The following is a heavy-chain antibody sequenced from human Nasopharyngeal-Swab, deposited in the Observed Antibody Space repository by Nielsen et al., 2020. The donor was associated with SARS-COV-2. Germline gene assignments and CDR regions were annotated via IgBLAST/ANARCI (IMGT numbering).Heavy chain of an antibody. CDR3: ARLQYRRSSSGDYYNYALDV. J-gene: IGHJ6*02. V-gene: IGHV1-69*04. CDR1: GGTLSSYG. CDR2: IIPIVGIT. Sequence: SVKVSCKASGGTLSSYGITWVRQAPGQGLEWMGTIIPIVGITNSAQKFQDRVTINADKSTSTADMELSSLTSEDTAVYYCARLQYRRSSSGDYYNYALDVWGQGTTVTVSS. D-gene: IGHD6-6*01.